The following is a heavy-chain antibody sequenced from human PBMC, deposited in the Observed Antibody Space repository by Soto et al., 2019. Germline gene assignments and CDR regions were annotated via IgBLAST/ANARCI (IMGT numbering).Heavy chain of an antibody. J-gene: IGHJ5*02. CDR3: ARSYAGNGRGFDP. CDR2: INPSGGST. V-gene: IGHV1-46*01. Sequence: ASVKVSCKASGYTFTSYYMHWVRQAPGQGLEWMVMINPSGGSTYYAQKFQGRVTMTRDTSTDTVYMELSSLRSEDTAIYYCARSYAGNGRGFDPWGQGTLVTVS. CDR1: GYTFTSYY. D-gene: IGHD6-13*01.